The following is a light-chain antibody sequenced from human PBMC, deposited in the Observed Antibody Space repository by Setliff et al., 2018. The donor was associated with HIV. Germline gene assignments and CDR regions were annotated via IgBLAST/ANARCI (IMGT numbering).Light chain of an antibody. CDR2: RYN. CDR1: SSNIGAGYD. V-gene: IGLV1-40*01. Sequence: QSVLTPPPSVSGAPGQRVVISCTGSSSNIGAGYDVHWYQQRPGTAPKLLIYRYNNRPTGVPDRFSGSKSGTSVSLAITGLQAEDEAEYYCQSYDSSLSVSVFGSGTKVTVL. J-gene: IGLJ1*01. CDR3: QSYDSSLSVSV.